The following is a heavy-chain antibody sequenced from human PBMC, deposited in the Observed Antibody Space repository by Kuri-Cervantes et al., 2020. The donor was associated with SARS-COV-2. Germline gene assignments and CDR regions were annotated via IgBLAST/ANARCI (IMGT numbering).Heavy chain of an antibody. CDR1: GASITSGGYS. V-gene: IGHV4-30-2*01. D-gene: IGHD3-9*01. J-gene: IGHJ3*01. CDR2: IYPGGST. CDR3: ARVLDFDHHGFDV. Sequence: SQTLSLTCVVSGASITSGGYSWSWVRQPPREGLEWIGFIYPGGSTSYNPSLQSRVTISMDGSENQFSLRLTSVTAADTAVYYCARVLDFDHHGFDVWGQGTLVTVSS.